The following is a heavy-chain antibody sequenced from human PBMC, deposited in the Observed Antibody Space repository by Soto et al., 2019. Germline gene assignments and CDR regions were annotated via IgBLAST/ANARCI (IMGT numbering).Heavy chain of an antibody. D-gene: IGHD5-18*01. V-gene: IGHV3-33*01. CDR2: IWYDGSDK. CDR3: ARGGGHMFYYFDY. J-gene: IGHJ4*02. CDR1: GFTFRSHG. Sequence: GGSLRLSCAASGFTFRSHGMHWVRQAPGKGLEWVAVIWYDGSDKYYADSVKGRFTISRDNSKNTLYLQMNSLRAEDTAMYYCARGGGHMFYYFDYWGQGTLVTVSS.